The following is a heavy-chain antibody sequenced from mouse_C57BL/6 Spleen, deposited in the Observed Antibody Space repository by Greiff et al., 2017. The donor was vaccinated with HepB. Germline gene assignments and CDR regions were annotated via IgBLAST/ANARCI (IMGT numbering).Heavy chain of an antibody. CDR1: GYAFSSYW. J-gene: IGHJ2*01. D-gene: IGHD2-4*01. CDR2: IYPGDGDT. CDR3: ARRWDYDYDGVFDY. Sequence: QVQLQQSGAELVKPGASVKISCKASGYAFSSYWMNWVKQRPGKGLEWIGQIYPGDGDTNYNGKFKGKATLTADKSSSTAYMQLSSLTSEDSAVYFCARRWDYDYDGVFDYWGQGTTLTVSS. V-gene: IGHV1-80*01.